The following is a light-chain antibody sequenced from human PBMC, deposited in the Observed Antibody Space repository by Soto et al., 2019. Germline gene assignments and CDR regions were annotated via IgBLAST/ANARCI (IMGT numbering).Light chain of an antibody. CDR1: QSVRSN. V-gene: IGKV3-11*01. J-gene: IGKJ5*01. CDR2: DAS. Sequence: EIVMTQSPVTLSVSPGERATLSCRASQSVRSNLAWYQQKPGQAPRLLIYDASNRATGIPARFSGSGSGTDFTLTISSLEPEDFAVYYCQQRSNWRTFGQGTRLEIK. CDR3: QQRSNWRT.